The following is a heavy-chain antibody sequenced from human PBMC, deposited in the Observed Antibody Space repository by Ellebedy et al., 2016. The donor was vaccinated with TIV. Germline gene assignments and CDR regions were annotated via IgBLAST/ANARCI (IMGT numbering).Heavy chain of an antibody. V-gene: IGHV1-2*04. D-gene: IGHD2-15*01. CDR2: INPNSGGT. CDR3: ARSMRGPAIHCSGGSCYSMAYGMDV. CDR1: GYTFTGYY. J-gene: IGHJ6*02. Sequence: ASVKVSCXASGYTFTGYYMHWVRQAPGQGLEWMGWINPNSGGTNYAQKFQGWVTMTRDTSISTAYMELSRLRSDDTAVYYCARSMRGPAIHCSGGSCYSMAYGMDVWGQGTTVTVSS.